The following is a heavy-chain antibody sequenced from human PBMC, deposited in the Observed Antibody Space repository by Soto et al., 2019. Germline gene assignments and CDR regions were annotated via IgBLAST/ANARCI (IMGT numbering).Heavy chain of an antibody. Sequence: GASVKVSCTASGYTFTSYAMHWVRQAPRQRLEWMGWINAGNGNTKYSQKFQGRVTITRDTSASTAYMELSSLRSEDTAVYYCARDMSLRYFDWLSKNAPYYYGMDVWGQGTTVTVSS. CDR1: GYTFTSYA. CDR2: INAGNGNT. CDR3: ARDMSLRYFDWLSKNAPYYYGMDV. D-gene: IGHD3-9*01. V-gene: IGHV1-3*01. J-gene: IGHJ6*02.